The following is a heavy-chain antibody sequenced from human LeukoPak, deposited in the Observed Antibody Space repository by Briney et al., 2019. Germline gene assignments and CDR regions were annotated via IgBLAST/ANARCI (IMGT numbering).Heavy chain of an antibody. CDR3: VRYRDGEYDF. Sequence: GGSLRLSCAGSGFIFSTHWMIWVRQAPGKGLEWVANIKQDGSEKYYVDSVKGRFTISRDNTKSSMYLEMNSLRAEETAVYYCVRYRDGEYDFWGQGTLVTVSS. V-gene: IGHV3-7*01. CDR2: IKQDGSEK. D-gene: IGHD4-17*01. J-gene: IGHJ4*02. CDR1: GFIFSTHW.